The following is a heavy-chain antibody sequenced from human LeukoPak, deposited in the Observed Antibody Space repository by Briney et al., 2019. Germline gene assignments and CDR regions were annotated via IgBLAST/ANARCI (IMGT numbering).Heavy chain of an antibody. CDR3: ARSDTHHIHSSSWHFDY. J-gene: IGHJ4*02. CDR1: GGSIGTNY. D-gene: IGHD6-13*01. CDR2: ISYSGSP. Sequence: PSETLSLTCSVSGGSIGTNYWSWIRQVPGKGLEWIGYISYSGSPNYNPSLKSRVTISVDTSKPQFSLYLNSVTAADTAVYYCARSDTHHIHSSSWHFDYWGQGTLVTVSS. V-gene: IGHV4-59*01.